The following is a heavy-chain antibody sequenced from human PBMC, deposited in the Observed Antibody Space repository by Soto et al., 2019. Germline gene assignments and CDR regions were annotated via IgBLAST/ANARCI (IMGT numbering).Heavy chain of an antibody. CDR2: IYYSGST. Sequence: QVQLQESGPGLVKPSQTLSLTCTVSGGSISSGGYYWSWIRQHPGKGLEWIGNIYYSGSTFYNPSLKSRVTISVDTSKNQFSMKLSSVTAADTAVYYCARKKGYSYGPHYFDYWGQGTLGTVSS. CDR3: ARKKGYSYGPHYFDY. V-gene: IGHV4-31*03. CDR1: GGSISSGGYY. J-gene: IGHJ4*02. D-gene: IGHD5-18*01.